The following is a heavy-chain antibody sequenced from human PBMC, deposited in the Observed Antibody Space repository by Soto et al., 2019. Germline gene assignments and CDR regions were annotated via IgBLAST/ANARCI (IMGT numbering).Heavy chain of an antibody. J-gene: IGHJ4*02. CDR1: GFTFSSYS. CDR3: ARGSDFWSGYHDY. V-gene: IGHV3-48*01. CDR2: ISSSSSTI. D-gene: IGHD3-3*01. Sequence: GGSLRLSCAASGFTFSSYSMNWVRQAPGKGLEWVSYISSSSSTIYYADSVKGRFTISRDNAKNSLYLQMNSLRAEDTAVYYCARGSDFWSGYHDYWGQGTLVTVSS.